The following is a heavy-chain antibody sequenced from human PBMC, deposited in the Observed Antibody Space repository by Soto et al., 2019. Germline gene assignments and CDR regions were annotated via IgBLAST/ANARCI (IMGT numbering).Heavy chain of an antibody. V-gene: IGHV3-20*04. J-gene: IGHJ6*02. CDR2: INRSGGSI. CDR1: GLTFDNDG. CDR3: ARDQDYGDSGGMDV. Sequence: GGSLRLSCAASGLTFDNDGMSWVRQVPGKGLEWVSGINRSGGSICYADSVKGRFTISRDNAKNSLYLQMNSLRDEDTAVYYCARDQDYGDSGGMDVWGQGTTVTVS. D-gene: IGHD4-17*01.